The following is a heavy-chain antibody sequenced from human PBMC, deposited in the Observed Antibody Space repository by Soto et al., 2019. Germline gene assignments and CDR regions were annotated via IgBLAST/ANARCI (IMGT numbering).Heavy chain of an antibody. V-gene: IGHV4-31*03. CDR1: GGSISSGGYY. Sequence: SETLSLTCTVSGGSISSGGYYCSWIRQHPGKGLEWIGYIYYSGITYYNPSLKSRVTISVDTSKNQFSLKLSSVTAADTAVYYCARYGISSSWHFRHDYFDYWGQGTLVTVSS. CDR2: IYYSGIT. J-gene: IGHJ4*02. D-gene: IGHD6-13*01. CDR3: ARYGISSSWHFRHDYFDY.